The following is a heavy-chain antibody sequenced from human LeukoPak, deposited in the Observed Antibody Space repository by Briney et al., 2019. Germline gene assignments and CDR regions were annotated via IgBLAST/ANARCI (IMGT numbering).Heavy chain of an antibody. V-gene: IGHV3-74*01. CDR2: LNTDGSST. J-gene: IGHJ4*02. CDR1: GFTFSSYW. CDR3: ARDRPLLWFGEKRFDY. Sequence: GGSLRLSCAASGFTFSSYWMHWVRQAPGKGLVWVSRLNTDGSSTSYADSVKGRFTISRDNAKNTLYLQMNSLRAEDTAVYYCARDRPLLWFGEKRFDYWGQGTLVTVSS. D-gene: IGHD3-10*01.